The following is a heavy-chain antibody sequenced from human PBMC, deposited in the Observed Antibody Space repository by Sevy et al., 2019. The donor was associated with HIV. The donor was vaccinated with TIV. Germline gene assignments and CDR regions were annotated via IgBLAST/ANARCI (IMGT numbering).Heavy chain of an antibody. Sequence: GGSLRLSCAASGFTFSSYGMHWVRQAPGKGLEWVALISYDGSNKYYADSVKGRFTISRDNSKNTLYMQMNSLRAEDTAVYYCAKLPESIGSHNFPDFDYWGQGTLVTVSS. CDR1: GFTFSSYG. CDR2: ISYDGSNK. CDR3: AKLPESIGSHNFPDFDY. J-gene: IGHJ4*02. V-gene: IGHV3-30*18. D-gene: IGHD1-1*01.